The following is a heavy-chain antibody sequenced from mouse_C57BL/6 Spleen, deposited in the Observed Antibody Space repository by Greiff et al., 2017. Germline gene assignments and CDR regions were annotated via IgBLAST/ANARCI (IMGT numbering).Heavy chain of an antibody. V-gene: IGHV1-55*01. CDR2: IYPGSGST. D-gene: IGHD1-3*01. J-gene: IGHJ4*01. CDR3: ARRLSGRGMDY. CDR1: GYTFTSYW. Sequence: VKLMESGAELVKPGASVKMSCKASGYTFTSYWITWVKQRPGQGLEWIGDIYPGSGSTNYNEKFKSKATLTVDTSSSTAYMQLSSLTSEDSAVYYCARRLSGRGMDYWGQGTSVTVSS.